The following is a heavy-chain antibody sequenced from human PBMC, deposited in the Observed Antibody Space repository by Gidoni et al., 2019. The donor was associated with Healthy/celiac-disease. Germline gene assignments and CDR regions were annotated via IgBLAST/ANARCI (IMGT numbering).Heavy chain of an antibody. D-gene: IGHD6-25*01. CDR2: IYHSGST. CDR1: GYSISSVYY. V-gene: IGHV4-38-2*02. J-gene: IGHJ4*02. Sequence: QVQLQETGPGLVKPSETLSLTCAVSGYSISSVYYGGWPRQPPGKGLDGIGSIYHSGSTYYNPALKSRVTISVDRSKNQFSLKLSSVTAADTAVYYCARDIIAAWGWWGAGGCFFDYWGQGTMVTVSS. CDR3: ARDIIAAWGWWGAGGCFFDY.